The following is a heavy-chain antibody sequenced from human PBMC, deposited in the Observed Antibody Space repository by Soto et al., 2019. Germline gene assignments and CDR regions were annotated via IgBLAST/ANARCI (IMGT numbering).Heavy chain of an antibody. CDR3: ARGRYGDY. CDR2: ISAHNGNT. J-gene: IGHJ4*02. CDR1: GYAFTTYG. Sequence: QVHLVQSGAEVKKPGASVKVSCKGSGYAFTTYGITWERQAPGQGLEWMGWISAHNGNTNYAQKLQGRVTVTRDTSTSTAYMELRSLRSYDTAVYYCARGRYGDYWGQGALVTVSS. D-gene: IGHD1-1*01. V-gene: IGHV1-18*01.